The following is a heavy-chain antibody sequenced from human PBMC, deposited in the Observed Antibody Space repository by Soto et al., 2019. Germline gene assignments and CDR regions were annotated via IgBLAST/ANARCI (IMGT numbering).Heavy chain of an antibody. V-gene: IGHV1-18*01. J-gene: IGHJ6*03. CDR1: GYTFTSYG. Sequence: QVQLVQSGAEVKKPGASVKVSCKASGYTFTSYGISWVRQAPGQGLEWMGWISAYNGNTNYAQKLQGRVTMTTDTSTSTAYMELRSLRSDDTAVYYCARVQRSLLTDYYYYMDVWGKGTTVTVSS. CDR3: ARVQRSLLTDYYYYMDV. CDR2: ISAYNGNT. D-gene: IGHD2-15*01.